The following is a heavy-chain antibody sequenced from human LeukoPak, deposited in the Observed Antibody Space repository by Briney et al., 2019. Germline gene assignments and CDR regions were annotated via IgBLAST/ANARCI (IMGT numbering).Heavy chain of an antibody. J-gene: IGHJ3*02. CDR2: IIPIFGTA. D-gene: IGHD1/OR15-1a*01. CDR3: ATTPIDPKAFDI. CDR1: GGTFSSYA. Sequence: ASVKVSCKASGGTFSSYAISWVRQAPGQGLEWMGGIIPIFGTANYAQKFQGRVTITADESTSTAYMELSSLRSEDTAVYYCATTPIDPKAFDIWGQGTMVTASS. V-gene: IGHV1-69*13.